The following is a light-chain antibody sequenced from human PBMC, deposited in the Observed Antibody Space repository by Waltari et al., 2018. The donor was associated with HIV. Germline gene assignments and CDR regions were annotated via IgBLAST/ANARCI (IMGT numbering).Light chain of an antibody. J-gene: IGLJ1*01. CDR1: SSDVGGYNY. CDR3: SSYTSSSTPYV. V-gene: IGLV2-14*03. CDR2: DVS. Sequence: QSALTQPASVSGSPGQSITISCTGTSSDVGGYNYVSWYQQHPGKAPKLMIYDVSNRPSGVSKRFSGSKSGNTASRTISGLQAEDEADYYCSSYTSSSTPYVFGTGTKVTVL.